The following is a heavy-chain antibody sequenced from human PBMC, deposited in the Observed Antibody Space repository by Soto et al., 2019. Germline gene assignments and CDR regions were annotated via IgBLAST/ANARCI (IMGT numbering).Heavy chain of an antibody. CDR3: ARMDSSSTYPTFDY. V-gene: IGHV4-30-2*01. CDR2: IYHSGST. CDR1: GGSISSGGYS. Sequence: PSETLSLTCAVSGGSISSGGYSWSWIRQPPGKGLEWIGYIYHSGSTYYNPSLKSRVTISVDRSKNQFSLKLSSVTAADTAVYYCARMDSSSTYPTFDYWGQGTLVTVSS. D-gene: IGHD6-6*01. J-gene: IGHJ4*02.